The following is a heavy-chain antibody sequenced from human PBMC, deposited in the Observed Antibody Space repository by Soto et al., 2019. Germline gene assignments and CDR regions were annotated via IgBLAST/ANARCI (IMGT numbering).Heavy chain of an antibody. D-gene: IGHD4-17*01. J-gene: IGHJ5*02. Sequence: SVKVSCKASGGTFSSYAISWVRQAPGQGLEWMGGIIPIFGTANYAQKFQGRVTITADESTSTAYMELSSLRSEDTAVYYCARLPWADYGDIFDPWGQGTLVTVSS. CDR2: IIPIFGTA. CDR1: GGTFSSYA. V-gene: IGHV1-69*13. CDR3: ARLPWADYGDIFDP.